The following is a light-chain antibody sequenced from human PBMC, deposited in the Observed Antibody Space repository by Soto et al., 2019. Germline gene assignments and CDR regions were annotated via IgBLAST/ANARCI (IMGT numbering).Light chain of an antibody. V-gene: IGLV2-14*01. CDR2: EVT. CDR1: SSDVGGYNS. CDR3: SSYTSTSTYV. J-gene: IGLJ1*01. Sequence: QSVLTQPASVSGSPGQSITISCTGTSSDVGGYNSVSWYQQHPGKGPKLLLYEVTYRPSGVSTRFSGSKSGNTASLTISGLQAEDEADYYCSSYTSTSTYVFGTGTKLTVL.